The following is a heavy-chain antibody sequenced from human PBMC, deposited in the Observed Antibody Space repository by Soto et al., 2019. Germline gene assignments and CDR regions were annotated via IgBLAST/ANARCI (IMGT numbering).Heavy chain of an antibody. CDR1: VGSISSGGYY. Sequence: PSETLSLTCTVSVGSISSGGYYWSWIRQHPGKGLEWIGYIYYSGSTYYNPSLKSRGTISVDTSKNQFALKLSSVTAADTAVYYCARDYYYDSSGHRIFDSWGPGTLVTVSS. CDR3: ARDYYYDSSGHRIFDS. CDR2: IYYSGST. D-gene: IGHD3-22*01. V-gene: IGHV4-31*03. J-gene: IGHJ4*02.